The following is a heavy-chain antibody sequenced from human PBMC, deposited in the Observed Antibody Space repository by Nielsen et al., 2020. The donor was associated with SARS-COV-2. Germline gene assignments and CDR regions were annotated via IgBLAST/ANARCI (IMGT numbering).Heavy chain of an antibody. V-gene: IGHV1-69*06. D-gene: IGHD2-2*01. CDR3: ASDDVIVVVPAVPGDYYYYGMDV. CDR2: IIPIFGTA. J-gene: IGHJ6*02. Sequence: WVRQAPGQGLEWMGGIIPIFGTANYAQKFQGRVTITADKSTSTAYMELSSLRSEDTAVYYCASDDVIVVVPAVPGDYYYYGMDVWGQGTTVTVSS.